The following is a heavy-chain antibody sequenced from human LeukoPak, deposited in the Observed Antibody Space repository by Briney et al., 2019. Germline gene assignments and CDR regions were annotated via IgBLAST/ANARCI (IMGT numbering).Heavy chain of an antibody. CDR2: ISSSGSTI. CDR3: AKGRPYYYDSSGPYYFDY. D-gene: IGHD3-22*01. Sequence: PGGSLRLSCAASGFTFSSYAMHWVRQAPGKGLEWVSYISSSGSTIYYADSVEGRFTISRDNAKNSLYLQMNSLRAEDTAVYYCAKGRPYYYDSSGPYYFDYWGQGTLVTVSS. V-gene: IGHV3-48*03. J-gene: IGHJ4*02. CDR1: GFTFSSYA.